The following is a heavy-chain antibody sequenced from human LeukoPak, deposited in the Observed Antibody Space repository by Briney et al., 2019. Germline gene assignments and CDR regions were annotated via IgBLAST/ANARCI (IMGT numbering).Heavy chain of an antibody. CDR3: ARLRGAPFDY. CDR2: INHSGST. V-gene: IGHV4-34*01. Sequence: SETLSLTCAVYGGSFSGYYWSWIRQPPGKGLEWIGEINHSGSTNYNPSLKSRVTISVDTSKNQFSLKLSSVTAADTAVYYCARLRGAPFDYWGQGTLVTVSS. CDR1: GGSFSGYY. J-gene: IGHJ4*02.